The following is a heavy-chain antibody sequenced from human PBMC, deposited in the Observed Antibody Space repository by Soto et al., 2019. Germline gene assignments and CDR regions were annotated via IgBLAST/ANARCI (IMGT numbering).Heavy chain of an antibody. CDR2: ISYDGTET. V-gene: IGHV3-74*03. J-gene: IGHJ6*02. CDR1: GFTFRGSW. Sequence: GGSLRLSCGAFGFTFRGSWMHWVRQAPGKGLVWVSHISYDGTETTYADSVKGRFTISRDNPKSTLYLQMNSVRAEDTGVYYCARGSEADYYYYGMDVWGQGTTVTVSS. CDR3: ARGSEADYYYYGMDV. D-gene: IGHD6-19*01.